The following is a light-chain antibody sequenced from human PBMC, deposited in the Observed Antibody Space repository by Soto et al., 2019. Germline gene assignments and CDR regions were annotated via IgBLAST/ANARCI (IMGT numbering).Light chain of an antibody. CDR3: SSYTSSNTWF. CDR2: EVT. CDR1: SSDVGNYIF. V-gene: IGLV2-14*01. Sequence: QSALTQPASVSGSPGQSITISCTGTSSDVGNYIFVSWYRQHPGKAPKLMIYEVTNRPSGVSNRFSASKSGNTASLTISGLQAEDEADYYCSSYTSSNTWFFGGGTKLTVL. J-gene: IGLJ2*01.